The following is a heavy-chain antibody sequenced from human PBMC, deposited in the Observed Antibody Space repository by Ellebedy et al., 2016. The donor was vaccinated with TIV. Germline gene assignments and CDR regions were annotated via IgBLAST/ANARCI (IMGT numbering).Heavy chain of an antibody. D-gene: IGHD3-16*01. CDR1: GGSLSDNY. Sequence: SETLSLTCAVSGGSLSDNYWTWIRQPPGKGLEWIGYLYYTGSTNYNPSLKSRVTLSVNTPRNQFSLKLSSVTAADTAVYYCVSSASMDAFDLWGQGTMVTVSS. J-gene: IGHJ3*01. V-gene: IGHV4-59*01. CDR2: LYYTGST. CDR3: VSSASMDAFDL.